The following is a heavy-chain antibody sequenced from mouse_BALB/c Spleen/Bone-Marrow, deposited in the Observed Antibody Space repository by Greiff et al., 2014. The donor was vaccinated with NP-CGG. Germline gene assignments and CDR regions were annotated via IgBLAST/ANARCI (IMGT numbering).Heavy chain of an antibody. CDR2: IWSGGST. J-gene: IGHJ3*01. Sequence: VQLQQSGPGLVRPSQSLSITCTVSGFSLTSYGVHWVRQSPGKGLEWLGVIWSGGSTDYNAAFISRLSISKDNSKSQVFFKMNSLQANDTAIYYCARNYYGSSAYWGQGTLVTVSA. CDR3: ARNYYGSSAY. D-gene: IGHD1-1*01. V-gene: IGHV2-2*02. CDR1: GFSLTSYG.